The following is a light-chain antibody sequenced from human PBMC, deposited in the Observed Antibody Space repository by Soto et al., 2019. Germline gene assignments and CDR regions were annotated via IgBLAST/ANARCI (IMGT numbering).Light chain of an antibody. J-gene: IGKJ4*01. Sequence: DIQMTQSPSSLSVYVGDRVTITCRASQSIGTYLYWYQQKPGEAPKLLIYLASNLQSGVPSRFSGSGSGTDFTLTISSLQPEDFATYYCQQSYSTPLTFGGGTKVDIK. V-gene: IGKV1-39*01. CDR2: LAS. CDR1: QSIGTY. CDR3: QQSYSTPLT.